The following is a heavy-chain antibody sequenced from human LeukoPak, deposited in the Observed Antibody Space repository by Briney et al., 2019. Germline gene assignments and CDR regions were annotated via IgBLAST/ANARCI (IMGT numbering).Heavy chain of an antibody. CDR1: GGSFSGYY. CDR3: ARGSRAARLRLNWFDP. Sequence: PSEALSLTCAVYGGSFSGYYWSWIRQPPGKGLGWIGEINHSGSTNYNPSLKSRVTISVDTSKNQFSLKLSSVTAADTAVYYCARGSRAARLRLNWFDPWGQGTLVTVSS. V-gene: IGHV4-34*01. D-gene: IGHD6-6*01. J-gene: IGHJ5*02. CDR2: INHSGST.